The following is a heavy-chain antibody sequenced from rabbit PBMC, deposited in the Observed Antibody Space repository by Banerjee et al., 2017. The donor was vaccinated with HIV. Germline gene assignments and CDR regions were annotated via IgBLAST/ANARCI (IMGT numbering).Heavy chain of an antibody. V-gene: IGHV1S45*01. CDR1: GLDFSASYW. CDR3: ARDLAGVIGWNFDL. D-gene: IGHD4-1*01. J-gene: IGHJ4*01. Sequence: QQQLEESGGGLVKPGGSLTLTCKASGLDFSASYWICWVRQAPGKGLEWIGCIYTGTGSTYYANWVNGRFTISITSSTTVALQMTSLTAADTATYFCARDLAGVIGWNFDLWGPGTLVTVS. CDR2: IYTGTGST.